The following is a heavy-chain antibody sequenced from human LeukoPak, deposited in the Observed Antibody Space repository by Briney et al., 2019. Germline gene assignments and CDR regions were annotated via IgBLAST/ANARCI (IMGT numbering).Heavy chain of an antibody. CDR2: ISYDGSNK. V-gene: IGHV3-30-3*01. CDR1: GFTFSSYA. Sequence: GGSLRLSCAASGFTFSSYAMHWVRQAPGKGLEWVAVISYDGSNKYYADSVKGRFTISRDNSKNTLYLQMNSLRAEDTAVYYCARDLSSSPVEPLFDYWGQGTLVTVSS. CDR3: ARDLSSSPVEPLFDY. D-gene: IGHD6-6*01. J-gene: IGHJ4*02.